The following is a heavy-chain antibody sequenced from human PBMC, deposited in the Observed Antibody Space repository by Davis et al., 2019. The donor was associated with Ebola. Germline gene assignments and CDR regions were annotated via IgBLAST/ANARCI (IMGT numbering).Heavy chain of an antibody. CDR1: GFTFSTYW. J-gene: IGHJ4*02. Sequence: GGSLRLSCAASGFTFSTYWMTWVRQAPGKGLEWVANIKLDGSEIHYMDSVKGRFTISRDNIKNSLFLQMNSLRAEDTAVYYCARVGYDYPTDYWGQRTLVTVSS. D-gene: IGHD3-22*01. V-gene: IGHV3-7*03. CDR2: IKLDGSEI. CDR3: ARVGYDYPTDY.